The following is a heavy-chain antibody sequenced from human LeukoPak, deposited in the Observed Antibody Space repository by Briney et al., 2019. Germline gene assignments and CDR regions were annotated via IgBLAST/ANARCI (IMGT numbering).Heavy chain of an antibody. CDR1: GYTFTGYY. V-gene: IGHV1-2*06. CDR2: INPNSGGT. J-gene: IGHJ6*02. CDR3: ARESVARPSYYGMDV. D-gene: IGHD6-6*01. Sequence: ASVKVSCKASGYTFTGYYMHWVRQAPGQGLEWMGRINPNSGGTNYAQKFQGRVTMTKDTSINTAYMELSRLRSDDTAVYYCARESVARPSYYGMDVWGQGTTVTVSS.